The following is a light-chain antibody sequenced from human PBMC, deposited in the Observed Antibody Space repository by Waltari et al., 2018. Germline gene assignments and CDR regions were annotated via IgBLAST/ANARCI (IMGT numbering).Light chain of an antibody. V-gene: IGLV1-40*01. CDR3: QSYDSSLSGYWV. CDR1: SSNIGAGYD. J-gene: IGLJ3*02. Sequence: QSVLTQPPSVSGAPGQRVTISCTGSSSNIGAGYDVHWYQQLPGTAPKLPIYGNSNRPAGGPDLCSGSKSGTSASLAITGLQAEDEADYYCQSYDSSLSGYWVFGGGTKLTVL. CDR2: GNS.